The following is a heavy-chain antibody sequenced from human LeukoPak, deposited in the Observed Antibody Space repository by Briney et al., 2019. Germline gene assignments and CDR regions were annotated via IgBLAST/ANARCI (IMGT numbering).Heavy chain of an antibody. J-gene: IGHJ6*02. D-gene: IGHD3-10*01. V-gene: IGHV4-34*01. CDR1: GGSFSGYY. CDR2: INHSGST. CDR3: ARGLKVRGFNGMDV. Sequence: SETLSLTCAVYGGSFSGYYWSWIRQPPGKGLEWIGEINHSGSTNYNPSLKSRVTISVDTSKNQFSLKLSSVTAADTAVYYCARGLKVRGFNGMDVWGQGTTVTVSS.